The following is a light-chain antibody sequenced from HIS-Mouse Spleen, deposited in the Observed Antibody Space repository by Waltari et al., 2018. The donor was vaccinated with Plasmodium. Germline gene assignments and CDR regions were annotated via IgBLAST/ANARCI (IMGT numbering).Light chain of an antibody. CDR3: QAWDSSTAWV. Sequence: SYELTQPPSVSVSPGQTASITCSGDKLGDKYACWYQQKPGHSPVLVIYQDSKRPSGIPERFSCSNSGNTATLTISGTQAMDEADYYCQAWDSSTAWVFGGGTKLTVL. CDR1: KLGDKY. J-gene: IGLJ2*01. V-gene: IGLV3-1*01. CDR2: QDS.